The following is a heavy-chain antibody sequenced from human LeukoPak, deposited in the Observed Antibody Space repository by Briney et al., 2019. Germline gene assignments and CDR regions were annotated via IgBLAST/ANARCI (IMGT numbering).Heavy chain of an antibody. CDR1: GGTFSSYA. J-gene: IGHJ4*02. D-gene: IGHD3-3*01. Sequence: SVKVSCKASGGTFSSYAISWVRQAPGQGLEWMGGIIPIFGTANYAQKFQGRVTITADESTSTAYMELSSLRSEDTAVYYCASGGDDFWSGYSDYWGQGTLVTVSS. V-gene: IGHV1-69*13. CDR3: ASGGDDFWSGYSDY. CDR2: IIPIFGTA.